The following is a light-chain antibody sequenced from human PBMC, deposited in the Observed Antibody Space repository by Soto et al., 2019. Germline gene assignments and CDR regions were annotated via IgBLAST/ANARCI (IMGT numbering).Light chain of an antibody. J-gene: IGLJ2*01. Sequence: AVVTQESSLTVSPGGPVTLTCGSSTGAVTSGHYPYWFQQKPGQAPRTLIYDTSNKHSWTPARFSGSLLGGKAALTLSGAQPDDEADYYCLLSYSGAHVVFGGGTKVTVL. CDR3: LLSYSGAHVV. CDR2: DTS. V-gene: IGLV7-46*01. CDR1: TGAVTSGHY.